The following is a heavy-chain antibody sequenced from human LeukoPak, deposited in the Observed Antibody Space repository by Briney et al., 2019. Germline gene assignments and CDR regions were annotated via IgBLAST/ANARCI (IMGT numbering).Heavy chain of an antibody. CDR3: ARASGDCSSASCRRPFDY. Sequence: PGGSLRLSCAASGFTFSSSSMNWVRQAPGKGLEWVSYISSSSSTIYYADSVKGRFTISRDNAKNCLYLQMNSLRAEDTAVYYCARASGDCSSASCRRPFDYWGQGTLVTVSS. J-gene: IGHJ4*02. CDR2: ISSSSSTI. D-gene: IGHD2-2*01. CDR1: GFTFSSSS. V-gene: IGHV3-48*04.